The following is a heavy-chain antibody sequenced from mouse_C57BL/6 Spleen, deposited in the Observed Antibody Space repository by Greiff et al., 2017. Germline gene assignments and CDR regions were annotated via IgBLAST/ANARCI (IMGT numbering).Heavy chain of an antibody. J-gene: IGHJ4*01. CDR3: ARSKFSTTVVATNYYAMDY. Sequence: VQLQQPGAELVKPGASVKLSCKASGYTFTSYWMHWVKQRPGQGLEWIGMIHPNSGSTNYNEKFKSKATLTVDKSSSTAYMQLSSLTSEDSAVYYCARSKFSTTVVATNYYAMDYWGQGTSVTVSS. CDR2: IHPNSGST. D-gene: IGHD1-1*01. CDR1: GYTFTSYW. V-gene: IGHV1-64*01.